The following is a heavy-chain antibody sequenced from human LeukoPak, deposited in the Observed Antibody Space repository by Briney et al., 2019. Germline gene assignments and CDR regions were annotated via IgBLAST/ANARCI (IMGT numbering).Heavy chain of an antibody. V-gene: IGHV3-48*03. CDR3: ARDRRITIFGVAHKGYFDY. D-gene: IGHD3-3*01. Sequence: GGSLRLSCAASGFTFSSYEMNWVRQAPGKGLEWVSYISSSGSTIYYADSVKGRFTISRDNAKTSLYLQMNSLRAEDTAVYYCARDRRITIFGVAHKGYFDYWGQGTLVTVSS. CDR1: GFTFSSYE. CDR2: ISSSGSTI. J-gene: IGHJ4*02.